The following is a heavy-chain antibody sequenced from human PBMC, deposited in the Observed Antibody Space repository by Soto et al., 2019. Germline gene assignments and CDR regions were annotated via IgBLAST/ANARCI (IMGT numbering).Heavy chain of an antibody. CDR2: ISYDGSNK. J-gene: IGHJ4*02. CDR3: AKDLYYDSSGYYF. D-gene: IGHD3-22*01. Sequence: GGSLRLSCAASRFTFSSYGMHWVRQAPGKGLEWVAVISYDGSNKYYADSVKGRFTISRDNSKNTLYLQMNSLRAEDTAVYYCAKDLYYDSSGYYFWGQGTLVTVSS. V-gene: IGHV3-30*18. CDR1: RFTFSSYG.